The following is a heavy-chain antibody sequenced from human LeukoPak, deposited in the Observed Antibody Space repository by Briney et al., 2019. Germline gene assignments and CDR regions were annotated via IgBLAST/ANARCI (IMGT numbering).Heavy chain of an antibody. D-gene: IGHD2-15*01. Sequence: GGSLRLSCEASGFTFSNYWMSWVRQAPGKGLEWVANIKQDGSEQYYVDSVKGRFTVSRDNAKNSLHLQMNSLRAEDTAVYYCATDSPYDYWGQGTLVTVSS. V-gene: IGHV3-7*01. CDR2: IKQDGSEQ. CDR1: GFTFSNYW. J-gene: IGHJ4*02. CDR3: ATDSPYDY.